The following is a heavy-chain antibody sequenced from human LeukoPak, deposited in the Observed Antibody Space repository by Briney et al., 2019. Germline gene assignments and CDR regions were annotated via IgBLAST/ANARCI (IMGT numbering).Heavy chain of an antibody. J-gene: IGHJ4*02. CDR3: ATTQDIVATISFSPAGLDY. V-gene: IGHV3-7*03. Sequence: GGSLRLSCAASGFTFSSYWMSWVRQAPGKGLEWVANIKQDGSEKYYVDSVKGRFTISRDNAKNSLYLQMNSLRSEDTAVYYCATTQDIVATISFSPAGLDYWGQGTLVTVSS. D-gene: IGHD5-12*01. CDR2: IKQDGSEK. CDR1: GFTFSSYW.